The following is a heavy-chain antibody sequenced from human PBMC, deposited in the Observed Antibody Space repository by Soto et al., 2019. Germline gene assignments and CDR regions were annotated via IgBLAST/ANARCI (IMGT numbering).Heavy chain of an antibody. CDR3: ARGEPAAIKGYYYYMDV. CDR1: GGTFSSYT. CDR2: IIPILGIA. V-gene: IGHV1-69*02. J-gene: IGHJ6*03. D-gene: IGHD2-2*02. Sequence: SVKVSCKASGGTFSSYTISWVRQAPGQGLEWMGRIIPILGIANYAQKFQGRVTITADKSTSTAYMELSSLRSEDTAVYYCARGEPAAIKGYYYYMDVWGKGTTVTVSS.